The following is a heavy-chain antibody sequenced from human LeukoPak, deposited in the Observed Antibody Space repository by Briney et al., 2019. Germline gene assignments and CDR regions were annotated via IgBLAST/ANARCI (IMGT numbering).Heavy chain of an antibody. Sequence: ASVKVSCKASGYTFTSHHINWVRQATGQGFEWMGWMNPESGNTDFAQKFQGRFTMTWDTSLSTAYMELSSLTSEDTAVYYCARSHGYYYYYMDVWGKGTTVTVSS. CDR3: ARSHGYYYYYMDV. J-gene: IGHJ6*03. V-gene: IGHV1-8*01. CDR1: GYTFTSHH. CDR2: MNPESGNT.